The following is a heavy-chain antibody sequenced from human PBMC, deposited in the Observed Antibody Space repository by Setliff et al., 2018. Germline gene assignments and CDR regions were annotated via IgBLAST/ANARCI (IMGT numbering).Heavy chain of an antibody. J-gene: IGHJ4*02. V-gene: IGHV3-30*02. D-gene: IGHD1-26*01. CDR2: IRSDGTKK. Sequence: PGGSLRLSCVASGFIFSSFGMHWIRQAPGKGLEWVIFIRSDGTKKDFIDFVRGRFTISRDNSRNTLYLEMNSLRIEDTVTYYCAKDLWSFEPTLKGKFDYWGRGTLVTVSS. CDR3: AKDLWSFEPTLKGKFDY. CDR1: GFIFSSFG.